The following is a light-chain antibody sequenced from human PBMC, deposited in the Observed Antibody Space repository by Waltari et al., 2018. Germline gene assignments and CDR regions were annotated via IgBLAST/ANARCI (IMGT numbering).Light chain of an antibody. J-gene: IGKJ4*01. Sequence: DIVMTQSPDSLAVYLGERATINCKSRQSVLYKSDNNNYLTWYQQKPGQPPKLLIYWASTRESGVPDRFSGSGSGTDFTLTISSLQAEDVAIYYCQQYYNTPLTFGGGTKVEI. CDR1: QSVLYKSDNNNY. CDR3: QQYYNTPLT. V-gene: IGKV4-1*01. CDR2: WAS.